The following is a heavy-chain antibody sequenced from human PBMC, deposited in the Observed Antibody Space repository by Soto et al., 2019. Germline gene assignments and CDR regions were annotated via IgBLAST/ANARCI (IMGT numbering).Heavy chain of an antibody. V-gene: IGHV3-30-3*01. CDR1: GFTFSSYA. Sequence: GGSLRLSCAASGFTFSSYAMHWVRQAPGKGLEWVAVISCDGSNKYYADSVKGRFTISRDNSKNTLYLQMNSLRAEDTAVYYCARDRSGYCSSTSCPMDYYYYGMDVWSQGTTVTVSS. J-gene: IGHJ6*02. CDR2: ISCDGSNK. D-gene: IGHD2-2*01. CDR3: ARDRSGYCSSTSCPMDYYYYGMDV.